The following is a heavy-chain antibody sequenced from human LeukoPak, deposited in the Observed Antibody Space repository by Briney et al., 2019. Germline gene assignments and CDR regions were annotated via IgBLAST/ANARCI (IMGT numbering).Heavy chain of an antibody. Sequence: PSETLSLTCAVYGGSFSGYYWSWIRQPPGKGLEWIGYIYYSGSTNYNPSLKSRVTISVDTSKNQFSLKLSSVTAADTAVYYCARHPSSTTVYYFDYWGQGTLVTVSS. CDR3: ARHPSSTTVYYFDY. V-gene: IGHV4-59*08. J-gene: IGHJ4*02. CDR1: GGSFSGYY. CDR2: IYYSGST. D-gene: IGHD4-17*01.